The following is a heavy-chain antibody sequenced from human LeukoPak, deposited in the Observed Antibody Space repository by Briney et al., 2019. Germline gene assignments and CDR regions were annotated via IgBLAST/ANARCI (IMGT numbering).Heavy chain of an antibody. CDR1: GFTFSRHW. V-gene: IGHV3-7*01. J-gene: IGHJ4*02. D-gene: IGHD6-19*01. CDR2: IKQDGSEK. Sequence: PGGSLRLSCAASGFTFSRHWMYWVRQAPGKGLEWVANIKQDGSEKEHVDSVKGRFTISRDNAKNSLYLQLNSLRVEDTAVYYCAGGSGWLIEVYWGQGTLVTVSS. CDR3: AGGSGWLIEVY.